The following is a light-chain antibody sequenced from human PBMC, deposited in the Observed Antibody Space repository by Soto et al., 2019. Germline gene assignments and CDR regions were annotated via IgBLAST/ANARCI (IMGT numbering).Light chain of an antibody. V-gene: IGKV1-5*03. CDR2: EAA. CDR1: QNISNW. J-gene: IGKJ5*01. Sequence: DIQMTQSPSILSASVGDRVTITCWVSQNISNWLAWYQQKPGKAPKFLIYEAASLQSGVPSRFSGSGSGTEFTLSISSLQPDDFATYYCQQYNSYPITFGQGTRLEIK. CDR3: QQYNSYPIT.